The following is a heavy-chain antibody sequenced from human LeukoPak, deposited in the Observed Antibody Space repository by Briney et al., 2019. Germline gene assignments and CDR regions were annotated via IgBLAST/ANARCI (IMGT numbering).Heavy chain of an antibody. V-gene: IGHV1-3*01. CDR1: GYTFTSYA. D-gene: IGHD6-19*01. CDR2: INAGNGNT. J-gene: IGHJ6*02. Sequence: ASVKVSCKASGYTFTSYAMHWVRQAPGQRLEWMGWINAGNGNTKYSQKFQGRVTITRDTSASTAYMELSSLRSEDTAVYYCARDPVGSSGWSANYYYYYGMDVWGQGTTVTVSS. CDR3: ARDPVGSSGWSANYYYYYGMDV.